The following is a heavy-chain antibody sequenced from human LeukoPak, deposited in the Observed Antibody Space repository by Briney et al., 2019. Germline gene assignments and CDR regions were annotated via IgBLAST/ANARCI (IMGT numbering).Heavy chain of an antibody. J-gene: IGHJ4*02. CDR1: GFTVSSNY. Sequence: PGGSLRLSCSASGFTVSSNYMSRVRQAPGKGLEWVSVIYSGGSTYYADSVKGRFTISRDNSKNTLYLQMNSLRAEDTAVYYCARGGNYYGSGSYSVPFDYWGQGTLVTVSS. CDR2: IYSGGST. V-gene: IGHV3-66*01. D-gene: IGHD3-10*01. CDR3: ARGGNYYGSGSYSVPFDY.